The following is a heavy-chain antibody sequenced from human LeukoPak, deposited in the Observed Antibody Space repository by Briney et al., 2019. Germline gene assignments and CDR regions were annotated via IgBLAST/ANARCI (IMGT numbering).Heavy chain of an antibody. CDR2: INPNSGGT. Sequence: KPGASVKVSCKASGYTFTGYYMHWVRQAPGQGLEWMGWINPNSGGTNYAQKLQGRVTMTTDTSTSTAYMELRSLRSDDTAVYYCARVVGTVVDRNAFDIWGQGTMVTVSS. CDR1: GYTFTGYY. D-gene: IGHD4-23*01. CDR3: ARVVGTVVDRNAFDI. J-gene: IGHJ3*02. V-gene: IGHV1-2*02.